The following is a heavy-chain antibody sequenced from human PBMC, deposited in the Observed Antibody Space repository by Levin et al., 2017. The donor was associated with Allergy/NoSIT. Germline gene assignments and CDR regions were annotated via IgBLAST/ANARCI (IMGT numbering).Heavy chain of an antibody. V-gene: IGHV3-30-3*01. CDR2: ISYDGSTT. CDR3: ARADSSAYPDN. Sequence: HAGGSLRLSCAASGFTFSSYAMHWFRQAPGKGLEWVAVISYDGSTTYYADPVKGRFTISRDKSKNTLLLQMNSLRPEDTAVYYCARADSSAYPDNWGQGTLVTVSS. J-gene: IGHJ4*02. D-gene: IGHD3-22*01. CDR1: GFTFSSYA.